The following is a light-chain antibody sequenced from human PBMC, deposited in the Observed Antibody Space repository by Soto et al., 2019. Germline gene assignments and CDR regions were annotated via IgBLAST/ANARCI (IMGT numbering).Light chain of an antibody. CDR3: MQSTQLTPT. CDR2: EVS. Sequence: DVVMTQTPLSLSVAPGQPASISCKSSQSRLHITGETFLFWYLQKPGQSPQLXXYEVSTRVSGVPDRFSGSESGTDFTLEISRVENDDVGIYYCMQSTQLTPTFGQGTRLEIK. J-gene: IGKJ5*01. CDR1: QSRLHITGETF. V-gene: IGKV2D-29*02.